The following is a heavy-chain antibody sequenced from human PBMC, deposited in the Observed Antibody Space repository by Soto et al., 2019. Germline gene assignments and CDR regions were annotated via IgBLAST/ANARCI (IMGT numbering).Heavy chain of an antibody. V-gene: IGHV4-39*01. CDR2: IYYSGST. CDR1: GGSISSSSYY. J-gene: IGHJ4*02. D-gene: IGHD3-10*01. CDR3: ARLRDGPGSYYGGFDY. Sequence: QLQLQESGPGLVKPSETLSLTCTVSGGSISSSSYYWGWIRQPPGKGLEWIGSIYYSGSTYYNPSLKSRGTISVDTSKNQFSLKLSSVTAADTAVYYCARLRDGPGSYYGGFDYWGQGTLVTVSS.